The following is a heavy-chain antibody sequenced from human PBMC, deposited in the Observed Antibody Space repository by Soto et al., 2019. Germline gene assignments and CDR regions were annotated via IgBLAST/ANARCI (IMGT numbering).Heavy chain of an antibody. CDR1: GYTFTNYG. D-gene: IGHD3-10*01. Sequence: ASVKVSCKASGYTFTNYGISWVRQAPGQGLEWMGWINADNSKTNYAQKLQGRVTITTDTATSTVYMELTSLTSDDTAVYYCARVREYLYYFDYWGQGTLVTVSS. CDR3: ARVREYLYYFDY. J-gene: IGHJ4*02. CDR2: INADNSKT. V-gene: IGHV1-18*01.